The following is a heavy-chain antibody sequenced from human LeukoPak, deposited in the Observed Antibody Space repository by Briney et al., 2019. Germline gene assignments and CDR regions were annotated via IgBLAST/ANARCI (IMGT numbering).Heavy chain of an antibody. CDR2: ISPNSGGT. V-gene: IGHV1-2*06. D-gene: IGHD5-18*01. CDR1: GYTFSDYQ. CDR3: ARAQDTASANDFEY. J-gene: IGHJ4*02. Sequence: ASVKVSCKASGYTFSDYQIHWVRQAPGQGLEWMGRISPNSGGTNFAQDFRGRVTMTRDASIRTAFMELSRLRSDDTAVYYCARAQDTASANDFEYWGQGTLVTVSS.